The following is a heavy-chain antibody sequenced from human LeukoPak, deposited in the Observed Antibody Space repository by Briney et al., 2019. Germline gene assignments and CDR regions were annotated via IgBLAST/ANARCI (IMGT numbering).Heavy chain of an antibody. D-gene: IGHD3-10*01. CDR3: AARSDYKDY. CDR2: ISGSGGSR. CDR1: GSTFSSYE. V-gene: IGHV3-23*01. Sequence: GGSLRLSCAASGSTFSSYEMSWVRQAPGKGLEWVSIISGSGGSRYYAESVKGRLTVSRDNSKEMLYLQMNSLRAEDTAVYYCAARSDYKDYWGQGTLVTVSS. J-gene: IGHJ4*02.